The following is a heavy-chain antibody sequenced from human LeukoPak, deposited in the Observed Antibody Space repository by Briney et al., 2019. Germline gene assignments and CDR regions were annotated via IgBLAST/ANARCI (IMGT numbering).Heavy chain of an antibody. CDR2: ISGSGGST. CDR3: AKYYYDSSGYYQDY. Sequence: PGGSLRLSCAASGFTFSSYAMSWVRQAPGKGLEWVSAISGSGGSTYYADSVKGRFTISRDNSKNTLYLQTNSLRAEDTAVYYCAKYYYDSSGYYQDYWGQGTLVTVSS. V-gene: IGHV3-23*01. J-gene: IGHJ4*02. CDR1: GFTFSSYA. D-gene: IGHD3-22*01.